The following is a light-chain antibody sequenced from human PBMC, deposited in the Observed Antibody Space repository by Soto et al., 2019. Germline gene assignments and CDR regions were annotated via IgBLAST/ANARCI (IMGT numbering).Light chain of an antibody. V-gene: IGLV2-14*01. CDR1: SSDIGGFNY. Sequence: QSALTQPASVSGSPGQSITISCTVTSSDIGGFNYVSWLQQHPGKAPKLLISEVSNRPSGVSNRFSGSKSGYTASLTISGLQAEDEADYYCCSYTRISTYVFGSGTKVTVL. CDR2: EVS. CDR3: CSYTRISTYV. J-gene: IGLJ1*01.